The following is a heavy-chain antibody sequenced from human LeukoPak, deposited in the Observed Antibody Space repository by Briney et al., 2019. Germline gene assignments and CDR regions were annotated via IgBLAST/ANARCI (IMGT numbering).Heavy chain of an antibody. CDR1: GGSFSGYY. V-gene: IGHV4-34*01. J-gene: IGHJ5*02. CDR2: INHSGST. D-gene: IGHD4-17*01. Sequence: SETLSLTCAVYGGSFSGYYWSWIRQPPGKGLEWIGEINHSGSTNYNPSLKSRVTISVDTSKNQFSLKLSSVTAADTAVYYCARLRRTTVTTRINWFDPWGQGTLVTVSS. CDR3: ARLRRTTVTTRINWFDP.